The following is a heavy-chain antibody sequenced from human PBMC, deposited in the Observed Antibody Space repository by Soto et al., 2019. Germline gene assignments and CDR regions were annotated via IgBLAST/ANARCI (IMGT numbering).Heavy chain of an antibody. V-gene: IGHV2-5*02. J-gene: IGHJ6*02. CDR3: IQSRCGGDCLQSYASYYYYGMDV. D-gene: IGHD2-21*02. CDR1: GFSLSTSGVG. CDR2: IYWDDDQ. Sequence: SGPTLVNPTQTLTLTCTFSGFSLSTSGVGVGWIRQSPGKALEWLAHIYWDDDQRYSPSLRSRLTITKDTSKNQVVLTMTNMDPVDTATYYCIQSRCGGDCLQSYASYYYYGMDVWGQGTTVTVSS.